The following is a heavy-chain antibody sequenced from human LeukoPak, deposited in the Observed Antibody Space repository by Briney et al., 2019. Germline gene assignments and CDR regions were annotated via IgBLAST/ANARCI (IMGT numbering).Heavy chain of an antibody. CDR1: GFTFSSFW. J-gene: IGHJ4*02. Sequence: GGSLRLSCAASGFTFSSFWMSWVRQAPGKRLEWVANIKQDGSEKYYIDSVKGRFTISRDNAKMSLDLQMNSLRAEDTALYYCAATGHSSSWYYFDYWGRGTLVTVSS. CDR2: IKQDGSEK. D-gene: IGHD6-13*01. CDR3: AATGHSSSWYYFDY. V-gene: IGHV3-7*01.